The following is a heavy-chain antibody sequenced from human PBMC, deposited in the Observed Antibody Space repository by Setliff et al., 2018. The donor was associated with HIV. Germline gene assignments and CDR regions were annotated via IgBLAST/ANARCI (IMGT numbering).Heavy chain of an antibody. CDR1: GYPFTSYG. V-gene: IGHV1-18*01. CDR3: ARMQAYYNFWRSTYYFDY. CDR2: ISPYNGDA. Sequence: GASVKVSCKASGYPFTSYGICWVRQAPGHGLEWMGYISPYNGDAYYAEKFQGRVTMTTDTSTTAVSMELTNLRSDDTAVYFCARMQAYYNFWRSTYYFDYWGREPRSPSPQ. J-gene: IGHJ4*02. D-gene: IGHD3-3*01.